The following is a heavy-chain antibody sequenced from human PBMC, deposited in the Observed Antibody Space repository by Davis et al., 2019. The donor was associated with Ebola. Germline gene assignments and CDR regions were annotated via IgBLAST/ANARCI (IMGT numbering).Heavy chain of an antibody. CDR3: AKDQSGSSLNWFDP. V-gene: IGHV3-23*01. CDR1: GFTFSSYA. J-gene: IGHJ5*02. Sequence: GESLKISCAASGFTFSSYAMSWVRQAPGKGLEWVSAISGSGGSTYYADSVKGRFTISRDNSKNTLYLQMNNLRAEDTAVYYCAKDQSGSSLNWFDPWGQGTLVTVSS. CDR2: ISGSGGST. D-gene: IGHD6-13*01.